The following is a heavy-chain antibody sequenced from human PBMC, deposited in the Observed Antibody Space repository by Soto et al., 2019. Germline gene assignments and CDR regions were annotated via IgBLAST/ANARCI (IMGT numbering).Heavy chain of an antibody. D-gene: IGHD3-10*01. CDR1: GGSFSGYY. CDR3: ARGAGSGSYSRDYYYYGMDV. V-gene: IGHV4-34*01. Sequence: PSETLSLTCAVYGGSFSGYYWSWIRQPPGKGLEWIGEINHSGSTNYNPSLKSRVTISVDTSKNQFSLKLSSVTAADTAVYYCARGAGSGSYSRDYYYYGMDVWCQGTSVT. J-gene: IGHJ6*02. CDR2: INHSGST.